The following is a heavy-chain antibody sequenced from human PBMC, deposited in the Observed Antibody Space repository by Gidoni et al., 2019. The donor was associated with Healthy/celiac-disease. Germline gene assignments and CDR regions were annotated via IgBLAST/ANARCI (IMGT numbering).Heavy chain of an antibody. V-gene: IGHV4-34*01. CDR1: GGSFSGYY. Sequence: QVQLQQWGAGLLTPSETLSLTCAVYGGSFSGYYWSWIRQPPGKGLEWIGEINHSGSTNYNPSLKSRVTISVETSKNQFSLKLSSVTAADTAVYYCARGVSTGTSREKLDYWGQGTLVTVSS. CDR3: ARGVSTGTSREKLDY. CDR2: INHSGST. J-gene: IGHJ4*02. D-gene: IGHD1-1*01.